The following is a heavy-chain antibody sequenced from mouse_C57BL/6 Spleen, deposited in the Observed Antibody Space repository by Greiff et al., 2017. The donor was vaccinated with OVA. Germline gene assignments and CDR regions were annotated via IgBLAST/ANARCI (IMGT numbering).Heavy chain of an antibody. D-gene: IGHD1-1*01. CDR2: IRLKSDNYAT. V-gene: IGHV6-3*01. CDR1: GFTFSNYW. J-gene: IGHJ3*01. CDR3: TIYYYGSSYVPFAY. Sequence: VQLKESGGGLVQPGGSMKLSCVASGFTFSNYWMNWVRQSPEKGLEWVAQIRLKSDNYATHYAESVKGRFTISRDDSKSSVYLQMNNLRAEDTGIYYCTIYYYGSSYVPFAYWGQGTLVTVSA.